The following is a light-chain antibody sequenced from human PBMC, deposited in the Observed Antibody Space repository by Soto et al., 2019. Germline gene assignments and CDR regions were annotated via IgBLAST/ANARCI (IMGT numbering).Light chain of an antibody. Sequence: EVVLTQSPATLSLSPGDRATLSCRASQSVTIKLAWYQQRPGQAPRLLIYDASTRATGIPARFSGSGSGTDFTPTISSLEPEDFAVYFCQHRSSWPLTFGGGTKVEI. CDR1: QSVTIK. J-gene: IGKJ4*01. V-gene: IGKV3-11*01. CDR3: QHRSSWPLT. CDR2: DAS.